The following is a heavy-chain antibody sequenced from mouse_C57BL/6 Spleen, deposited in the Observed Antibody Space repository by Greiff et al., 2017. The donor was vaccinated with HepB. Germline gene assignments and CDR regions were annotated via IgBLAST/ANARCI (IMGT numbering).Heavy chain of an antibody. J-gene: IGHJ3*01. Sequence: EVQLQQSGAELVKPGASVKLSCTASGFNIKDYYMHWVKQRTEQGLEWIGRIDPEDGETKYASKFQGKATITADTSSTTAYLQLSSLTSEDTAVYYRARDSSAYWFAYWGQGTLVTVSA. CDR2: IDPEDGET. V-gene: IGHV14-2*01. CDR1: GFNIKDYY. D-gene: IGHD3-2*02. CDR3: ARDSSAYWFAY.